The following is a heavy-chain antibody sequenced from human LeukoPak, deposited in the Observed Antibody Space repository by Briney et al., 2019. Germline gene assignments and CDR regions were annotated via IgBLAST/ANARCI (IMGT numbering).Heavy chain of an antibody. V-gene: IGHV4-34*01. Sequence: TSETLSLTCAVYGGSFSGYYWSWIRQPPGRGLEWIGEINHSGSTYYNPSLKSRVTISVDTSKTQFSLRLSSVTAADTAVYYCARDHDYGDYVRAFDIWGQGTMVTVSS. CDR1: GGSFSGYY. CDR2: INHSGST. CDR3: ARDHDYGDYVRAFDI. D-gene: IGHD4-17*01. J-gene: IGHJ3*02.